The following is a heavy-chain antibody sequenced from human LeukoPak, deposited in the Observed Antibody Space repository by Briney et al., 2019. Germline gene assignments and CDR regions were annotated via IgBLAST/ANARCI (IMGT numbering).Heavy chain of an antibody. Sequence: GESLKISCKVSGYNFATYYIAWVRQMPGKGLEWMGIIYSGDSDARYSPSFQGQVTVSVDKSINTAYLQWSSLQASDTAMYYCARLNGNYFDYWGQGTLVTVSS. CDR2: IYSGDSDA. D-gene: IGHD1-1*01. V-gene: IGHV5-51*01. CDR3: ARLNGNYFDY. CDR1: GYNFATYY. J-gene: IGHJ4*02.